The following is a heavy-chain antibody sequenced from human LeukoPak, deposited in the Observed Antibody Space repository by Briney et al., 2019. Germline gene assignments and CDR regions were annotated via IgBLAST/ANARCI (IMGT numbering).Heavy chain of an antibody. CDR2: IHYSGST. V-gene: IGHV4-59*01. Sequence: PSETLSLTCTVSGGSISTYYRSWIRQPPGKGLEWIGYIHYSGSTSYNPSLKSRITISVDTSKNQLSLILNSVTAADTAVYYCAREYSAFEIWGQGTMVTVSS. CDR3: AREYSAFEI. CDR1: GGSISTYY. D-gene: IGHD1-1*01. J-gene: IGHJ3*02.